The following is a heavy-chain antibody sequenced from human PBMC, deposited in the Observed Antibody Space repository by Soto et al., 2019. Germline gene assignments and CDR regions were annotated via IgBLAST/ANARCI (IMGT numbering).Heavy chain of an antibody. CDR3: ATPGSPLDYYYGMDV. CDR2: IIPIFGTA. V-gene: IGHV1-69*12. CDR1: GGTFSSYA. J-gene: IGHJ6*02. D-gene: IGHD2-15*01. Sequence: QVQLVQSGAEVKKPGSSVKVSCKASGGTFSSYAISWVRQAPGQGLEWMGGIIPIFGTANYALKFQGRVTITADESTSTAYMELSSVRSEDTAVYYCATPGSPLDYYYGMDVWGQGTTVTVSS.